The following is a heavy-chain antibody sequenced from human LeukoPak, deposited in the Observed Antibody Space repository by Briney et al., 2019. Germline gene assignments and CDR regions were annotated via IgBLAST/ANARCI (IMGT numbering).Heavy chain of an antibody. J-gene: IGHJ4*02. CDR2: INPNSGET. CDR1: GYTLSGYY. Sequence: ASVRVSCKASGYTLSGYYIHWVRQAPGQGLEWLGWINPNSGETNYAQKFQGGVTLTRDTSISTFYMEVSRLRSDDTAVYFCARYNCTDVVSALDYWGQGTLVTVSS. CDR3: ARYNCTDVVSALDY. V-gene: IGHV1-2*02. D-gene: IGHD1-1*01.